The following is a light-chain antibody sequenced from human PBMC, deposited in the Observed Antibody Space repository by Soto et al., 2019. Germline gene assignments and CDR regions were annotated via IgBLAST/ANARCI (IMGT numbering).Light chain of an antibody. CDR1: QSVSSN. Sequence: EIVMTQSPATLSVSPGERATLSCRASQSVSSNLAWYQQKPGQAPRLLIYGASTRATGIPARFSGSGSGTEVTRTISSLQSGDFAVYYCQQYNNWPATFGQGTKVEIK. J-gene: IGKJ1*01. CDR2: GAS. V-gene: IGKV3-15*01. CDR3: QQYNNWPAT.